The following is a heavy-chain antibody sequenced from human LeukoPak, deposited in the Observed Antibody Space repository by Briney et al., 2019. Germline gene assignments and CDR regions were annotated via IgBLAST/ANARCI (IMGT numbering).Heavy chain of an antibody. CDR3: ARLSSHYGDYKVDP. D-gene: IGHD4-17*01. V-gene: IGHV1-8*01. CDR1: GYPFSNYD. Sequence: ASVKVSCKTSGYPFSNYDINWVRQATGQGLEWMGWINPHSGKTGYAQKIQGRVTMTTDTSASTAYMELSSLRSEDTAVYYCARLSSHYGDYKVDPWGQGTLVTVSS. CDR2: INPHSGKT. J-gene: IGHJ5*02.